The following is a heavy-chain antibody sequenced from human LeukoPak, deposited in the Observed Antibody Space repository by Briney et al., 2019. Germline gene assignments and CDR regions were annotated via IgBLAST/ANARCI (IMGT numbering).Heavy chain of an antibody. CDR2: INHSGST. CDR3: ARGRPRHQYYFDY. V-gene: IGHV4-34*01. CDR1: GGSISSYY. J-gene: IGHJ4*02. Sequence: SETLSLTCTVSGGSISSYYWSWIRQPPGKGLEWIGEINHSGSTNYNPSLKSRVTISVDTSKNQFSLKLSSVTAADTAVYYCARGRPRHQYYFDYWGQGTLVTVSS.